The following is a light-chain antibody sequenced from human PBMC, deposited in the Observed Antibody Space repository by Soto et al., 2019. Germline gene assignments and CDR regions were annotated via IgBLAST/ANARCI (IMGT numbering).Light chain of an antibody. CDR3: QQYNSYSPT. CDR1: QSISSW. J-gene: IGKJ1*01. CDR2: DAS. Sequence: DIQMTQSPSTLSASVGDRVTITCRASQSISSWLAWYQQKPGKAPKLLIYDASSLESGVPSRFSGSGSGTDFTLTISCLQSEDFATYYCQQYNSYSPTFGQGTKVDIK. V-gene: IGKV1-5*01.